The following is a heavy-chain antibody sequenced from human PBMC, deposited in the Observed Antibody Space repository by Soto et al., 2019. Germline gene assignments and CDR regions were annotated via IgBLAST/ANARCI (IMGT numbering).Heavy chain of an antibody. J-gene: IGHJ4*02. Sequence: SETLSLTCTVSGGSISSYYWSWIWQPPGKGLEWIGYIYYSGSTNYNPSLKSRVTISVDTSKNQFSLKLSSVTAADTAVYYCARGVTSGGSCLDYWGQGTLVTVSS. CDR1: GGSISSYY. D-gene: IGHD2-15*01. V-gene: IGHV4-59*01. CDR2: IYYSGST. CDR3: ARGVTSGGSCLDY.